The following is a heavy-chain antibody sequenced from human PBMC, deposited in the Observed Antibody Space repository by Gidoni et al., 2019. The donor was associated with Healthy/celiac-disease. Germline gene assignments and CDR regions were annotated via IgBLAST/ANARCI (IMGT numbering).Heavy chain of an antibody. J-gene: IGHJ4*02. D-gene: IGHD2-2*01. CDR2: ISYDGSNK. V-gene: IGHV3-30-3*01. CDR3: ARGGEYQLGD. Sequence: QVQLVESGGGVVQPGRSLRLSCAASGFTFSSYAMHWVRQAPGKGLEWVAVISYDGSNKYYADSVKGRFTISRDNSKNTLYLQMNSLRAEDTAVYYCARGGEYQLGDWGQGTLVTVSS. CDR1: GFTFSSYA.